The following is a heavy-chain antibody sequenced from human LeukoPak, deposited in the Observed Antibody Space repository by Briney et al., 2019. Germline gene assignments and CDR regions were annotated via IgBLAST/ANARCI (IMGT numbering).Heavy chain of an antibody. D-gene: IGHD4-17*01. CDR1: GGSISSYY. V-gene: IGHV4-59*01. CDR2: IFYSGST. Sequence: PSETLSLTCTVSGGSISSYYWSWIRQPPGKGLEWIGYIFYSGSTNYNPSLKSRVTISVDTSKNQVSLKLSSVTAADTAVYYCARVLVGDYVNFDYWGQGTLVTVSS. CDR3: ARVLVGDYVNFDY. J-gene: IGHJ4*02.